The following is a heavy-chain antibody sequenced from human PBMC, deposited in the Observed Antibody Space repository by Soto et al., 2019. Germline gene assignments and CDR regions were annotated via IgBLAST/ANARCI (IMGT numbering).Heavy chain of an antibody. J-gene: IGHJ4*02. CDR1: GGTFSGHA. CDR2: LIPLFGTT. Sequence: QVQLVQSGAEVKKPGSSVKVSCEASGGTFSGHAISWVRQAPGQGPEWMGGLIPLFGTTQHAQNFQDRLTITADKSTSAAYMELTSLRFEDTAIYYCARGPNWGYRFDSWGQGTLVTVSS. CDR3: ARGPNWGYRFDS. D-gene: IGHD7-27*01. V-gene: IGHV1-69*06.